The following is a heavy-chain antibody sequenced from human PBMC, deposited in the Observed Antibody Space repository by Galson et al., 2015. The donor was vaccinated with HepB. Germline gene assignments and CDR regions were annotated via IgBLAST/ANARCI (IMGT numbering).Heavy chain of an antibody. Sequence: SLRLSCAASGFTFSSYSMNWVRQAPGKGLEWVSSISSSSSYIYYADSVKGRFTISRDNAKNSLYLQMNSLRAEDTAVYYCARDESAAGPRFDPWGQGTLVTVSS. J-gene: IGHJ5*02. D-gene: IGHD6-13*01. CDR1: GFTFSSYS. CDR2: ISSSSSYI. V-gene: IGHV3-21*06. CDR3: ARDESAAGPRFDP.